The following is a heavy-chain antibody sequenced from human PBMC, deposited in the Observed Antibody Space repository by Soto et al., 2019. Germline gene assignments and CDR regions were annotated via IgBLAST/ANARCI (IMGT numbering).Heavy chain of an antibody. CDR1: CHRFTTYW. Sequence: TGESLKISCKTSCHRFTTYWISWVRQMPGKGLEYMGKINPTDSETNYSPSFEGHVTFSVDRSTSTAYVRWNSLKASDTAMYYCASPTMTSTSFYYAMDVWGPGTTVTVSS. J-gene: IGHJ6*02. V-gene: IGHV5-10-1*01. D-gene: IGHD4-17*01. CDR2: INPTDSET. CDR3: ASPTMTSTSFYYAMDV.